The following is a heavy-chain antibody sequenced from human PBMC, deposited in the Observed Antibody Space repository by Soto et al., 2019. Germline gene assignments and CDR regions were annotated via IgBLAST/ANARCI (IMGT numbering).Heavy chain of an antibody. D-gene: IGHD4-4*01. CDR2: ISGSGGST. CDR3: ANLHAGPMYNWFDP. J-gene: IGHJ5*02. CDR1: GFTFSSYA. V-gene: IGHV3-23*01. Sequence: GGSLRLSCAASGFTFSSYAMSWVRQAPGKGLEWVSAISGSGGSTYYADSVKGRFTISRDNSKNTLYLQMNSLRAEDTAVYYCANLHAGPMYNWFDPWGQGTLVTVSS.